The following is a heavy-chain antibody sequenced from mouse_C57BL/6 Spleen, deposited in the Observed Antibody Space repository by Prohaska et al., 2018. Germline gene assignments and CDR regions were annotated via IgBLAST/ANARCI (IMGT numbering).Heavy chain of an antibody. V-gene: IGHV5-17*01. Sequence: EVQLVESGGGLVKPGGSLKLSCAASGFTFSDYGMHWVRQAPEKGLAWVAYISSGSSTIYYADTVKGRFTISRDNAKNTLFLQMTSLRSEDTAMYYCAREAYDGYFDYWGQGTTLTVSS. CDR3: AREAYDGYFDY. J-gene: IGHJ2*01. D-gene: IGHD2-3*01. CDR2: ISSGSSTI. CDR1: GFTFSDYG.